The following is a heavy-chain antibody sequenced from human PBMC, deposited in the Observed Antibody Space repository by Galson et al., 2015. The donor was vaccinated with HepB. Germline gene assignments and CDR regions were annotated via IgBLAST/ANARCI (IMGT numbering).Heavy chain of an antibody. CDR1: GFRFNDYD. Sequence: SLRLSCAASGFRFNDYDMSWIRQGPGRGLEWISHISRSPTTGSPPSSIYYADSVKGRFSVSRDDAEKSLFLQMNSLTAEDTAVYYCVREGYSKRFGDYFDYSGQGTLVIVSS. CDR3: VREGYSKRFGDYFDY. J-gene: IGHJ4*02. CDR2: ISRSPTTGSPPSSI. V-gene: IGHV3-11*01. D-gene: IGHD3-16*01.